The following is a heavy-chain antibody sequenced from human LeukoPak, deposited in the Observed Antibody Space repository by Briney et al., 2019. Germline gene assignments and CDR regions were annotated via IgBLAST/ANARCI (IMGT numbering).Heavy chain of an antibody. V-gene: IGHV1-8*01. CDR3: ARLDGSGSYSHWFDP. J-gene: IGHJ5*02. Sequence: ASVKVSCKASGYTFTSYDINWVRQATGQGLEWIGWMNPNSGNTGYAQKFQGRVTMTRNTSISTAYMELSSLRSEDTAVYYCARLDGSGSYSHWFDPWGQGTLVTVSS. CDR1: GYTFTSYD. CDR2: MNPNSGNT. D-gene: IGHD3-10*01.